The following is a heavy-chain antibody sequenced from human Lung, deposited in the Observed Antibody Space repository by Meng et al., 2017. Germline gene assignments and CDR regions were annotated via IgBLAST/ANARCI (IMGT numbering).Heavy chain of an antibody. Sequence: QVQLVQSGSELKKPGASVKISCKVSGYTFTTYAMNWVRQAPGQGLEWMGWINADTRNPTYAQGFTGRFVFSLDTSVSTAYLQISSLMAEDTAIYYCARGDLGMSGYYYTVHWGQGTLVTVSS. CDR2: INADTRNP. D-gene: IGHD3-22*01. CDR3: ARGDLGMSGYYYTVH. CDR1: GYTFTTYA. J-gene: IGHJ4*02. V-gene: IGHV7-4-1*02.